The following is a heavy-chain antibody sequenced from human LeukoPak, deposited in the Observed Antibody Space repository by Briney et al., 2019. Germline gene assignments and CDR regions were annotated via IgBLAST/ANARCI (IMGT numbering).Heavy chain of an antibody. J-gene: IGHJ4*02. V-gene: IGHV1-46*01. CDR1: GYTFTSYY. Sequence: ASVKVSCKASGYTFTSYYMHWVRQAPGQGLEWMGIINPSGGSTSYAQKFQGRVTITRDTSTSTVYMELSSLRSEDTAVYYCARDKSYCSGGSCYSRRYFDYWGQGTLVTVSS. D-gene: IGHD2-15*01. CDR3: ARDKSYCSGGSCYSRRYFDY. CDR2: INPSGGST.